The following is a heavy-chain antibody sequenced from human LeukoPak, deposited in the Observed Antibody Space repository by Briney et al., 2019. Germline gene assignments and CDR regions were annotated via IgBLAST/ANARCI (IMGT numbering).Heavy chain of an antibody. CDR1: GFTFSSYA. J-gene: IGHJ4*02. D-gene: IGHD1-26*01. Sequence: PGGSLRLSCAASGFTFSSYAMHWVRQAPGKGLEWVAVISYDGSNKYYADSVKGRFTISRDNSKNTLYLQMNNLRAEDTAVYYCAKDPFPGRLGAFDYWGQGTLVTVSS. CDR2: ISYDGSNK. V-gene: IGHV3-30-3*01. CDR3: AKDPFPGRLGAFDY.